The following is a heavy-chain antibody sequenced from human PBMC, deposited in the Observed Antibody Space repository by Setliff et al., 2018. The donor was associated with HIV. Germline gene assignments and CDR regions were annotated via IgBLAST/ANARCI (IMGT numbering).Heavy chain of an antibody. CDR2: ITVDSDYL. CDR3: ARDLHWAFDY. D-gene: IGHD7-27*01. CDR1: GFTFKNYD. Sequence: PGGSLRLSCVASGFTFKNYDMNWVRQAPGKGPEWVSSITVDSDYLYHADSVRGRFTISRDNARNSLYLQMNSLRAEDTAVYYCARDLHWAFDYWGQGSLVTVSS. J-gene: IGHJ4*02. V-gene: IGHV3-21*01.